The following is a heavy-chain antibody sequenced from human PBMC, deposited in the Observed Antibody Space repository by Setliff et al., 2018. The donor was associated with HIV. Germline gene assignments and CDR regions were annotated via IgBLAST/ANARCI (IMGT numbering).Heavy chain of an antibody. CDR1: NESFNGYY. Sequence: LSLTCAVYNESFNGYYWTWIRQTPEKGLEWIGEINHSGSSNYNPSLKSRVTLSVETSKNQFSLKLTSVTAADTAVYYCAREGLILRGRYGWFDPWGQGTLVTVSS. CDR2: INHSGSS. D-gene: IGHD3-10*01. V-gene: IGHV4-34*01. CDR3: AREGLILRGRYGWFDP. J-gene: IGHJ5*02.